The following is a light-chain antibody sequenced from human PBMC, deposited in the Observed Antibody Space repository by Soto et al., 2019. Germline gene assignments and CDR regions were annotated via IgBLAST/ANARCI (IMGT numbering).Light chain of an antibody. CDR2: ATS. CDR1: QSVTSNF. V-gene: IGKV3-20*01. Sequence: EIVLTQSPGTLSLSPGERATLSCRASQSVTSNFLAWYQQKPGRAPRRLISATSSRDAGVPDRFTGSGSGTDFTLTISRLEPEDFAVYFCHQYGGSLPYTFGQGTKLEMK. J-gene: IGKJ2*01. CDR3: HQYGGSLPYT.